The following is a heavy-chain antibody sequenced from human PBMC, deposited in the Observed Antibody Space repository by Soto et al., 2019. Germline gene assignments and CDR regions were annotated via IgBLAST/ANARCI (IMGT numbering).Heavy chain of an antibody. V-gene: IGHV1-69*08. D-gene: IGHD3-10*01. CDR2: IIPILGIA. J-gene: IGHJ4*02. CDR1: RGTFSSYT. Sequence: QVQLVQSGAEVKKPGSSVKVSCKASRGTFSSYTISWVRQAPGQGLEWKGRIIPILGIANYAQKFQGRVTITADKSTSTAYMELNSLRSEDTAVYYCARDQRYYYGSGSYYNDYWGQGTLVTVSS. CDR3: ARDQRYYYGSGSYYNDY.